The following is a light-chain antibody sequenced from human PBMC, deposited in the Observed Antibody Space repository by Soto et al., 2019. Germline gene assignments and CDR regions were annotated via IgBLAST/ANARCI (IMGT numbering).Light chain of an antibody. Sequence: QSALTQPASVSGSPGQSITFSCTGTSSDIGGYNYVSWYQRHPGKAPKLMIYEVSNRPSGVSDRFSGSKSGNTASLTISGRQAEDEADYYCTSYTSSTTNYVFGTGTKLTVL. CDR1: SSDIGGYNY. V-gene: IGLV2-14*01. CDR3: TSYTSSTTNYV. J-gene: IGLJ1*01. CDR2: EVS.